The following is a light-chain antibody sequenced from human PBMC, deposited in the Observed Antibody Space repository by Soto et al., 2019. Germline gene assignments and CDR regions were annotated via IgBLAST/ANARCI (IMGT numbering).Light chain of an antibody. J-gene: IGLJ2*01. CDR2: DVS. CDR1: SSDGGGYNY. V-gene: IGLV2-14*01. Sequence: QSALTQPASVSGSPGQSITISCTGTSSDGGGYNYVSWYQQHPGKAPKLMIYDVSNRPSGVSNRFSGSKSGNTASLTISGLQAEDEADYYCSSYTSSSTVVFGGGTKVTVL. CDR3: SSYTSSSTVV.